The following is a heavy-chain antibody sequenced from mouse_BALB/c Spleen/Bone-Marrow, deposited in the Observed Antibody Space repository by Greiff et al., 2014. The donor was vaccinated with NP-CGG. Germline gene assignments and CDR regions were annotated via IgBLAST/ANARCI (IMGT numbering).Heavy chain of an antibody. CDR2: IDPANGNT. Sequence: EVQLVESEAELVKPGASVKLSCTASGFNIKDTYMHWVKQRPEQGLEWIGRIDPANGNTKYGPKFQGKATITADTSSNTAYLQLSSLTSEDTAVYYCATMITDWYFDVWGAGTTVTVSS. CDR1: GFNIKDTY. J-gene: IGHJ1*01. CDR3: ATMITDWYFDV. V-gene: IGHV14-3*02. D-gene: IGHD2-4*01.